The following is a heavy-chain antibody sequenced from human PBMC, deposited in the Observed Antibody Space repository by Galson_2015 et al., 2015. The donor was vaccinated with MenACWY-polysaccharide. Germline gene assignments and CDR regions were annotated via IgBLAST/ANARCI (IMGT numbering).Heavy chain of an antibody. V-gene: IGHV1-8*01. CDR2: MNPNSGNT. J-gene: IGHJ4*02. D-gene: IGHD6-19*01. CDR3: ARGIAPGGRAVAKVLNDY. Sequence: SVKVSCKASGYTFTSYDINWVRQATGQGLEWMGWMNPNSGNTGYPQKFQGRVTMTRNTSISTAYMELSSLRSEATAVYYCARGIAPGGRAVAKVLNDYGGRGTLVTVSS. CDR1: GYTFTSYD.